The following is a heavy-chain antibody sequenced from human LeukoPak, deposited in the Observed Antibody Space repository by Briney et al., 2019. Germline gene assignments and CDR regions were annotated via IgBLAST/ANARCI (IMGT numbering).Heavy chain of an antibody. CDR1: GFTFTSSA. D-gene: IGHD5-18*01. J-gene: IGHJ4*02. V-gene: IGHV1-58*01. CDR3: ARDPPGGGYSYGPTDY. CDR2: IVVGSGNT. Sequence: GASVKVSCKASGFTFTSSAVQWVRQARGQRLEWIGWIVVGSGNTNYAQKFQERVTITRDMSTSTAYMELSSLRSEDTAVYYCARDPPGGGYSYGPTDYWGQGTLVTVSS.